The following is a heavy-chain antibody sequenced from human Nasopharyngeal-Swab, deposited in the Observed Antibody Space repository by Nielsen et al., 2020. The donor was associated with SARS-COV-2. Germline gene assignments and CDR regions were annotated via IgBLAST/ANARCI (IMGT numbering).Heavy chain of an antibody. V-gene: IGHV3-23*05. CDR2: ISYSGIAT. D-gene: IGHD3-3*01. CDR1: GFTFSDYA. CDR3: ARGGLDYDFWSAYFMDV. J-gene: IGHJ6*02. Sequence: GESLKISCIVSGFTFSDYAMSWVRQAPGKGLEWVSDISYSGIATYYADSVKGRFSISRDNSKNTLYLQMDSLRDADTAVYYCARGGLDYDFWSAYFMDVWGQGTTVTVSS.